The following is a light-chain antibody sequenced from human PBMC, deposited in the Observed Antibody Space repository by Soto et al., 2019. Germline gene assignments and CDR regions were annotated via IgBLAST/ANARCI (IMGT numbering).Light chain of an antibody. Sequence: EIVLTQSPATLSLSPGERATLSCRASQSVSSYLAWYQQKPGQAPRLLIYDASNRATGIPARFSGSGSGTIFSPTISALEPEVFEFYYGQRRSNWLKPFGQGTRVDIK. CDR3: QRRSNWLKP. V-gene: IGKV3-11*01. J-gene: IGKJ1*01. CDR2: DAS. CDR1: QSVSSY.